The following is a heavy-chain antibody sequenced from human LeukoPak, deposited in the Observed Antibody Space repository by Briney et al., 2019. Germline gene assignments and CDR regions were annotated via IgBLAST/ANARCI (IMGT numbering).Heavy chain of an antibody. CDR2: INHSGST. V-gene: IGHV4-34*01. CDR1: GRSFSGYY. D-gene: IGHD2-2*01. J-gene: IGHJ6*03. Sequence: SETLSLTCAVYGRSFSGYYWSWVRQPPGKGLEWIGEINHSGSTNYNPSLKSRVTISVDTSKNQFSLKVTSVTAADTAVYYCARSLYQLLDYMDVWGKGTTVTVSS. CDR3: ARSLYQLLDYMDV.